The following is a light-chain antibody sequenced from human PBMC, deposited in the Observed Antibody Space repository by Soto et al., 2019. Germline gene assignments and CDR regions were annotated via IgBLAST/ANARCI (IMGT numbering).Light chain of an antibody. V-gene: IGLV2-11*01. CDR1: SSDVGGYNY. J-gene: IGLJ1*01. CDR2: DVS. CDR3: CSYAGSYTSPYV. Sequence: QSALTQPRSVSGSPGQSVTISCTGTSSDVGGYNYVSWYQQHPGKAPKLMIYDVSKRPSGVPDRFSGSKSGNTASLTISWLQAEDEADYYCCSYAGSYTSPYVFGTGTKLTVL.